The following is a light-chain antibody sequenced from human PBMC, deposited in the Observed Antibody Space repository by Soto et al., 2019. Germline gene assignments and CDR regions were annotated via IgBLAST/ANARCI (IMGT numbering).Light chain of an antibody. CDR1: SSDVGGYNY. V-gene: IGLV2-14*01. CDR2: DVS. J-gene: IGLJ2*01. Sequence: QSALTQPASVSGSPGQSITISCTGTSSDVGGYNYVSWYQQHPGKAPKLMIYDVSNRPSGVSNRFSVSKSGNTASLTISGRQAEDEADYYCSSYTSSSTFVVFGGGTKLTVL. CDR3: SSYTSSSTFVV.